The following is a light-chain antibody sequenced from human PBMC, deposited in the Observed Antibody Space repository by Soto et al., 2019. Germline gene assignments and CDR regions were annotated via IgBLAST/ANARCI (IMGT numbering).Light chain of an antibody. Sequence: AIRMTQSPSSFSASTGDRVTITCRASQGISSYLAWYQQKPGKAPKLLIYAASTLQSGVPSRFSGSGSGTDFTLTISCLQSEDFATYYCQQYYSYLDPFTFGPGTKVDIK. V-gene: IGKV1-8*01. J-gene: IGKJ3*01. CDR2: AAS. CDR1: QGISSY. CDR3: QQYYSYLDPFT.